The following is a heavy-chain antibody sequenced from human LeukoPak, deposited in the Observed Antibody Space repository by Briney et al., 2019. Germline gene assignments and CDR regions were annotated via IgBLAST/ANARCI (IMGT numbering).Heavy chain of an antibody. CDR1: GFTFSSYA. J-gene: IGHJ4*02. Sequence: SGRSLRLSCAASGFTFSSYAMHWVRQAPGKGLEWVAVISYDGSNKYYADSVKGRFTISRDNSKNTLYLQMNSLRAEDTAVYYCARVGDSSGWWPHFDHWGQGTLVTVSS. CDR3: ARVGDSSGWWPHFDH. V-gene: IGHV3-30-3*01. D-gene: IGHD6-19*01. CDR2: ISYDGSNK.